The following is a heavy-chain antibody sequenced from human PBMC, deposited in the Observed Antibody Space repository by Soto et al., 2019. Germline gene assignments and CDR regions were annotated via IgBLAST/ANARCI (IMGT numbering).Heavy chain of an antibody. CDR2: ISAYNVNT. Sequence: QVPLVQSGAEVKKPGASVTVSCKTSGYTPTNYDIGWVRQAPGQGLEWMGWISAYNVNTNSAQKLQGRLTMTTDTSTRTAYMELRSRRSDDTAVYYCASALYRSGTYYAFDTWGQGTLVTVSS. CDR3: ASALYRSGTYYAFDT. CDR1: GYTPTNYD. V-gene: IGHV1-18*01. J-gene: IGHJ4*02. D-gene: IGHD1-26*01.